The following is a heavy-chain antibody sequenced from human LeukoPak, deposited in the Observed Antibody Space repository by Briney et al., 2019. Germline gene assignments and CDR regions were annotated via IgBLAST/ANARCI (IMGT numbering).Heavy chain of an antibody. V-gene: IGHV4-59*01. D-gene: IGHD1-1*01. J-gene: IGHJ4*02. CDR1: GGSISSYY. CDR2: IYYSGST. CDR3: ARGGTRVKIDY. Sequence: SETLSLTCTVSGGSISSYYWSWIRQPPGKGLEWIGYIYYSGSTNYNPSLKSRVTISVDTSKNQFSLKLSSATAADTAVYYCARGGTRVKIDYWGQGTLVTVSS.